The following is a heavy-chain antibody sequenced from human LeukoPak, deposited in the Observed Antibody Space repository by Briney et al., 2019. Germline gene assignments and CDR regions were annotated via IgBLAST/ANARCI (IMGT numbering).Heavy chain of an antibody. CDR3: AKSPSGAAGIYDY. CDR2: IWYDGSTK. CDR1: GFTFSSYG. V-gene: IGHV3-33*06. J-gene: IGHJ4*02. Sequence: GGSLRLSCAASGFTFSSYGMHWVRQAPGKGLEWVAVIWYDGSTKYYADSVKGRFTISRDNSKNTLYLQMNSLRAEDMAAYYCAKSPSGAAGIYDYWGQGTLVTVSS. D-gene: IGHD6-13*01.